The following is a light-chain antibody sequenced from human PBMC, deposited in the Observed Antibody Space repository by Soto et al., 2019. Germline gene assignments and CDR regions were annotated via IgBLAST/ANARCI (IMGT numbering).Light chain of an antibody. V-gene: IGKV1-39*01. Sequence: DIQMTQSPSSLSASVGDRVTITCRASQTISTYLNWYQQNPGKPPKLLIYAASNLQNGVPSRFSGSGSGTDFTLTISRLQHEDFATYYCQKSSSIPYTFGQGTKLEIK. CDR1: QTISTY. CDR3: QKSSSIPYT. CDR2: AAS. J-gene: IGKJ2*01.